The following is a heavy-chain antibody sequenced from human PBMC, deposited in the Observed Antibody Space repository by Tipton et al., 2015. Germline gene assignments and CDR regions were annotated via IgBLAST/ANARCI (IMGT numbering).Heavy chain of an antibody. D-gene: IGHD5-12*01. CDR2: IKPDGSES. CDR3: ARSGGYGWDQ. CDR1: GFTFSSYW. V-gene: IGHV3-7*01. Sequence: GSLRLSCVDSGFTFSSYWMTWVRQAPGKGLEWVANIKPDGSESYYLESVKGRFTFSRDNAKNSLYLQMNRLRAEDTAVYYCARSGGYGWDQWGQGTLVTVSS. J-gene: IGHJ4*02.